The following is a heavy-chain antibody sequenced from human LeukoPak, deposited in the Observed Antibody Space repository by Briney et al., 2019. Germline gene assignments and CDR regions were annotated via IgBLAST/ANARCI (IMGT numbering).Heavy chain of an antibody. Sequence: GGSLRLSCAASGFTFSGSAMHWVRQASGKGLEWVGRIRSKANSYATAHAASVKGRFTISRDDSKNTAYLQMNSLKTEDTAVYYCTRHVGSYPVFDYWGQGTLVTVSS. J-gene: IGHJ4*02. CDR1: GFTFSGSA. V-gene: IGHV3-73*01. D-gene: IGHD1-26*01. CDR2: IRSKANSYAT. CDR3: TRHVGSYPVFDY.